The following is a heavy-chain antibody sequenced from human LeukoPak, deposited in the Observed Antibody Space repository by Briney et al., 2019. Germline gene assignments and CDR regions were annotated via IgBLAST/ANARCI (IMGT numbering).Heavy chain of an antibody. V-gene: IGHV3-30-3*01. J-gene: IGHJ4*02. CDR1: GFTVSSNY. CDR3: ARGGYGSGSYYLNCDIDY. D-gene: IGHD3-10*01. CDR2: ISYDGSNK. Sequence: GGSLRLSCVASGFTVSSNYMSWVRQAPGKGLEWVAVISYDGSNKYYADSVKGRFTISRDNSKNTLYLQMNSLRAEDTAVYYCARGGYGSGSYYLNCDIDYWGQGTLVTVSS.